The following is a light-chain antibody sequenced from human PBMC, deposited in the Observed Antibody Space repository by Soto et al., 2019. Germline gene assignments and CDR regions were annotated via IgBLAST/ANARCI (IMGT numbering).Light chain of an antibody. CDR3: QKYSSVST. V-gene: IGKV1-27*01. CDR1: QGISNF. J-gene: IGKJ5*01. CDR2: AAS. Sequence: DIQMTQSPSSLSASVGDRVTITCRASQGISNFLAWYQQKPGKVPKLRISAASTLQSGVPSRFSGSGSGTDFTLTITSLPPEDVATYYCQKYSSVSTFGQGTRLEIK.